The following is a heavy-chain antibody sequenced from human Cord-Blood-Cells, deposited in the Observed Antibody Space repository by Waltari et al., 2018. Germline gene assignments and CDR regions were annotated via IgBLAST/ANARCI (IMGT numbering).Heavy chain of an antibody. Sequence: QVPLVTAGGGEKKSRASVTISCKASGYTVTGYYLNWVGPTPGQGLEWMERINPNSGGTNYAQNFQGRVTMTRDTSISTAYMELSRLRSDDTAVYYCARDGWEYQLLPLGYWGQGTLVTVSS. CDR3: ARDGWEYQLLPLGY. D-gene: IGHD2-2*01. CDR1: GYTVTGYY. V-gene: IGHV1-2*06. CDR2: INPNSGGT. J-gene: IGHJ4*02.